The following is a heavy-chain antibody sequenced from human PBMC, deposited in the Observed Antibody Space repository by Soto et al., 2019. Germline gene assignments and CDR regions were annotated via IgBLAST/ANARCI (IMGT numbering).Heavy chain of an antibody. Sequence: SETLSLTCTVSGGSVNSGSYYWSWIRQPPGRGLEWIGYIYYSGSTNYNPSLKSRVTISVDTSKNQFSLKLSSVTAADTAVYYCARQITIFGVANWFDPWGQGTLVTVSS. D-gene: IGHD3-3*01. CDR1: GGSVNSGSYY. V-gene: IGHV4-61*01. CDR2: IYYSGST. CDR3: ARQITIFGVANWFDP. J-gene: IGHJ5*02.